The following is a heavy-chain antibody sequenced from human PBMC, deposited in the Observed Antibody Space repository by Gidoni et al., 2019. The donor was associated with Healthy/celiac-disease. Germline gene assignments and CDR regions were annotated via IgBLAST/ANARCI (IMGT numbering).Heavy chain of an antibody. D-gene: IGHD3-3*01. V-gene: IGHV3-30-3*01. CDR2: RSYDGSNK. CDR1: GFTFSSYA. J-gene: IGHJ4*02. CDR3: ARATDYDFWSGHY. Sequence: QVQLVEPGGGVVQPGRSLRLSCAASGFTFSSYAMHWVRQAPGKGLEWVAVRSYDGSNKYYADSVKGRFTISRDNSKNTLYLQMNSLRAEDTAVYYCARATDYDFWSGHYWGQGTLVTVSS.